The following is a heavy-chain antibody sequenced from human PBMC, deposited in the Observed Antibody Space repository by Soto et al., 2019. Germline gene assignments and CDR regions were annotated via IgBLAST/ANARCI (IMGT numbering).Heavy chain of an antibody. J-gene: IGHJ4*02. CDR1: GGTFSSYA. D-gene: IGHD3-10*01. CDR2: IIPIFGTA. V-gene: IGHV1-69*01. CDR3: ARDGVLYRVRGVKGESLFDY. Sequence: QVQLVQSGAEVKKPGSSVKVSCKASGGTFSSYAISWVRQAPGQGLEWMGGIIPIFGTANYAQKFQGRVTITAGESTSTAYMELSSLRSEDTAVNYCARDGVLYRVRGVKGESLFDYWCQGPLVTLSS.